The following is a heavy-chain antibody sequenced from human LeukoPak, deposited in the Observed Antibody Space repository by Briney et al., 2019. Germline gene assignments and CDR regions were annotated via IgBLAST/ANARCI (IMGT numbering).Heavy chain of an antibody. CDR2: INPTSGVT. CDR1: GYTFTDYF. CDR3: AREESPDSGYEAYFDY. V-gene: IGHV1-2*02. Sequence: ASVTVSCKASGYTFTDYFVHWVRQVPGQGIEWMGWINPTSGVTKYAQKFQGRVTMTRDTSISTAYMELSRLRSDDTAVYYCAREESPDSGYEAYFDYWGQGTPVTVSS. D-gene: IGHD5-12*01. J-gene: IGHJ4*02.